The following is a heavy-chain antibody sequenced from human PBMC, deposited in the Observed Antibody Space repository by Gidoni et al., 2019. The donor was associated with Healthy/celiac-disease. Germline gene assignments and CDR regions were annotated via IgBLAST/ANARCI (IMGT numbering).Heavy chain of an antibody. CDR2: IIPIFGTA. Sequence: MGGIIPIFGTANYAQKFQGRVTITADESTSTAYMELSSLRSEDTAVYYCARVEAAHYDFWSGYWVYGMDVWGQGTTVTVSS. J-gene: IGHJ6*02. CDR3: ARVEAAHYDFWSGYWVYGMDV. D-gene: IGHD3-3*01. V-gene: IGHV1-69*01.